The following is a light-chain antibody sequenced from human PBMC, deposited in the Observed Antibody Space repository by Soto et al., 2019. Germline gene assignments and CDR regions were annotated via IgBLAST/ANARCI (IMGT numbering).Light chain of an antibody. J-gene: IGKJ3*01. Sequence: DIVMTQSPDSLAVSLGERATINCKSSQNILYSSNNKNYLAWYQQKPGQPPKLLIYWASTRESGVPDRFSGSGSGTDFTLTISSLQAEDVAVYYCQQYYGTPLTFGAGTKVDIK. CDR1: QNILYSSNNKNY. CDR2: WAS. CDR3: QQYYGTPLT. V-gene: IGKV4-1*01.